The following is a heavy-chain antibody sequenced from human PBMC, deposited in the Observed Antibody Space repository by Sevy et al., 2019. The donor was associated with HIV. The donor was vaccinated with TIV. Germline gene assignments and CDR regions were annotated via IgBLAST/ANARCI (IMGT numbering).Heavy chain of an antibody. CDR2: ISSSSSTI. V-gene: IGHV3-48*01. CDR3: ARDLSSSSDVEYFQH. CDR1: GFTFSSYS. J-gene: IGHJ1*01. Sequence: WGSLRLSCAASGFTFSSYSMNWVRQAPGKGLEWVSYISSSSSTIYYADSVKGRFTISRDNAKNSLYLQMNSLRAEDTAVYYCARDLSSSSDVEYFQHWGQGTLVTVSS. D-gene: IGHD6-6*01.